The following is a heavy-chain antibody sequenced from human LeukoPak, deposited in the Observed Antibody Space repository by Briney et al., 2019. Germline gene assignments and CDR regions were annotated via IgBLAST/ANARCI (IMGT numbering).Heavy chain of an antibody. V-gene: IGHV4-39*07. CDR1: GGSISSSSYY. D-gene: IGHD3-16*02. J-gene: IGHJ5*02. CDR2: IYYSGST. CDR3: ASHTRGGLRLGELSPNWFDP. Sequence: SETLPLTCTVSGGSISSSSYYWGWIRQPPGKGLEWIGSIYYSGSTYYNPSLKSRVTISVDTSKNQFSLKLSSVTAADTAVYYCASHTRGGLRLGELSPNWFDPWGQGTLVTVSS.